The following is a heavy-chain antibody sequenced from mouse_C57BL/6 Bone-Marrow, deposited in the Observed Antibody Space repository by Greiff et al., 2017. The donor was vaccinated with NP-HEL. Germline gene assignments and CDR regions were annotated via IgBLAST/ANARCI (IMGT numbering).Heavy chain of an antibody. D-gene: IGHD3-1*01. V-gene: IGHV5-12*01. Sequence: EVHLVESGGGLVQPGGSLKLSCAASGFTFSDYYMYWVRQTPEKRLEWVAYISNGGGSTYYPETVKGRFTISRDNAKNTLYLQMSRLKSEDTAMYYCARQRAASLNYAMDYWGQGTSVTVSS. J-gene: IGHJ4*01. CDR1: GFTFSDYY. CDR2: ISNGGGST. CDR3: ARQRAASLNYAMDY.